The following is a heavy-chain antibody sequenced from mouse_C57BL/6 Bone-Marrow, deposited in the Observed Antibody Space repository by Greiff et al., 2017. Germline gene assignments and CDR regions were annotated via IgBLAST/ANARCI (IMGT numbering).Heavy chain of an antibody. CDR3: TSNFLYYFDY. CDR2: IDPENGDT. CDR1: GFNIKDDY. Sequence: EVQLQQSGAELVRPGASVKLSCTASGFNIKDDYMHWVKQRPEQGLEWIGWIDPENGDTEYASKFQGKATITADTSSNTAYLQLSSLTSEDTAVYYCTSNFLYYFDYWGQGTTLTVSS. J-gene: IGHJ2*01. V-gene: IGHV14-4*01.